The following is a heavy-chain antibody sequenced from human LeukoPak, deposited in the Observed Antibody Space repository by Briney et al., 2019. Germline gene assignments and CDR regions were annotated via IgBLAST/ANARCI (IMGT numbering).Heavy chain of an antibody. CDR2: ITTSGGAK. J-gene: IGHJ4*02. Sequence: GGSLRLSCAASGFTFSSYAMSWVRQAPGKGLEWISYITTSGGAKNYADSVKGRFTISRDNAKNSLYLQMNSLRAEDTAVYYCARAGGDYYDSSDPSGDYWGQGTLVTVSS. D-gene: IGHD3-22*01. CDR3: ARAGGDYYDSSDPSGDY. V-gene: IGHV3-48*04. CDR1: GFTFSSYA.